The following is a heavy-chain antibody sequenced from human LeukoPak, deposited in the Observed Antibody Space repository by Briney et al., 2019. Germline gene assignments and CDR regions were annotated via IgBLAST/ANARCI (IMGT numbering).Heavy chain of an antibody. J-gene: IGHJ4*02. CDR2: MNPNSGNT. CDR3: ARGWSYNWNYVWGYYFDY. CDR1: GYTFTSYD. D-gene: IGHD1-7*01. Sequence: GASVKVSCKASGYTFTSYDINWVRQATGQGLEWMGWMNPNSGNTGYAQKFQGRVTMTRNTSISTAYMELSSLRSEDTAVYYCARGWSYNWNYVWGYYFDYWGQGTLVTVSS. V-gene: IGHV1-8*01.